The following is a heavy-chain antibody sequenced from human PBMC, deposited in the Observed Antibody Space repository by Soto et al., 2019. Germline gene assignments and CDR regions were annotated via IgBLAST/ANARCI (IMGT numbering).Heavy chain of an antibody. CDR1: GFPFSSYE. CDR3: ARALGITMVRGVINYYGMDV. V-gene: IGHV3-48*03. Sequence: GGSLRISCAASGFPFSSYEMNWVRKAPGKGLEWVSYISSSGSTIYYADSVKGRFTISRDNAKNSLYLQMNSLRAEDTAVYYCARALGITMVRGVINYYGMDVWGQGTTVTVSS. D-gene: IGHD3-10*01. J-gene: IGHJ6*02. CDR2: ISSSGSTI.